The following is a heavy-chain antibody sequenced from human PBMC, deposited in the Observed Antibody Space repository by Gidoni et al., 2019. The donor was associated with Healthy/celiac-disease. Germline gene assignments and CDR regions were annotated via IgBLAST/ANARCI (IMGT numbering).Heavy chain of an antibody. CDR3: ARVRVSYDSSGYYPLGYFDY. CDR2: ISSSGSTI. Sequence: QVQLVEPGGGLVKPGGSLRLSCAAPGFTFSDYYMSWIRQAPGKGLEWVSYISSSGSTIYYADSVKGRFTISRDNAKNSLYLQMNSLRAEDTAVYYCARVRVSYDSSGYYPLGYFDYWGQGTLVTVSS. V-gene: IGHV3-11*01. J-gene: IGHJ4*02. CDR1: GFTFSDYY. D-gene: IGHD3-22*01.